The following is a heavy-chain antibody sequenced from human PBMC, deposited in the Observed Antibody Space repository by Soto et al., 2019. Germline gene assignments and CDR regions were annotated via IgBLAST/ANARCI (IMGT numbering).Heavy chain of an antibody. Sequence: PSETLSLTCSVSGESTSSGGYSWSRIRQPPGGGLEWLGYIYHSGTTYSNPSLQSRLTMSVDRSKNELSLNLNSVTAADTALYYCASSVDSSGWHDAFNIWGRGTLVTVSS. J-gene: IGHJ3*02. CDR3: ASSVDSSGWHDAFNI. CDR1: GESTSSGGYS. D-gene: IGHD6-19*01. CDR2: IYHSGTT. V-gene: IGHV4-30-2*01.